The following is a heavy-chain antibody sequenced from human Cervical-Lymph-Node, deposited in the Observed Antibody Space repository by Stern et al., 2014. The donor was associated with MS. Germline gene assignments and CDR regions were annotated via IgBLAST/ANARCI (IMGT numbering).Heavy chain of an antibody. V-gene: IGHV3-33*01. CDR2: IWHGGSNE. CDR1: GFVFKNFG. CDR3: ARHMAAAGTTLPDF. J-gene: IGHJ4*02. D-gene: IGHD6-13*01. Sequence: VHLVESGGGVVQPGRSLRLSCVASGFVFKNFGMHWVRQAPGKGLECLSVIWHGGSNEYYADSLKGRFSISRDNSKNTLYLQMGTLRPDDTAVYYCARHMAAAGTTLPDFWGQGTLVTVSS.